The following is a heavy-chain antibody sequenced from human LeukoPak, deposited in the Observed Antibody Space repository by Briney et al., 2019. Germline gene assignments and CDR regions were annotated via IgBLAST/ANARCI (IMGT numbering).Heavy chain of an antibody. CDR1: GFSFRSSW. CDR2: INPEGSQT. Sequence: GGSLRLSCAASGFSFRSSWMNWVRQAPGKGLQWVANINPEGSQTRFVDSVMGRFTMSKDKVKNSLYLQMNSLRVEDTAVFYCAAWTDRGYNFWGQGTVVTVSS. J-gene: IGHJ4*02. D-gene: IGHD5-24*01. V-gene: IGHV3-7*01. CDR3: AAWTDRGYNF.